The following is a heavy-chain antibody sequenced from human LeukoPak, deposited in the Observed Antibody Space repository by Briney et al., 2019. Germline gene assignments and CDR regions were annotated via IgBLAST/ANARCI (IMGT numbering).Heavy chain of an antibody. J-gene: IGHJ4*02. CDR1: GYTFTGYY. CDR2: INPNSGDT. Sequence: GASVNVSCKASGYTFTGYYMHWVRQAPGQGLEWMGWINPNSGDTNYAQKFQGRVTMTRDTSISTAYMELSRLRSDDTAVYYCARGLRISMIVEALGYWGQGTLVTV. D-gene: IGHD3-22*01. V-gene: IGHV1-2*02. CDR3: ARGLRISMIVEALGY.